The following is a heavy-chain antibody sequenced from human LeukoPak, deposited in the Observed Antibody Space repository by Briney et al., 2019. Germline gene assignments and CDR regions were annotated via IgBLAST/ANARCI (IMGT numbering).Heavy chain of an antibody. CDR1: GYTFTSYY. CDR2: INPSGGGT. D-gene: IGHD2-8*01. J-gene: IGHJ5*02. V-gene: IGHV1-46*01. CDR3: ARDMLAVPSNWFDP. Sequence: ASVKVSCKASGYTFTSYYIHWVRQAPGQGLEWMGVINPSGGGTSYAQKFQGRVTMTRDTSTSAVYMDLRSLRSEDTAVYFCARDMLAVPSNWFDPWGQGTLVTVSS.